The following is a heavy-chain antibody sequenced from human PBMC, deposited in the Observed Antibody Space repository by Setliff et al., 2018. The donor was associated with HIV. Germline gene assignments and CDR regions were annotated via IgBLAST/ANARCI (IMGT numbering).Heavy chain of an antibody. CDR1: GFTFSSYA. CDR3: ARDRVAAAGEAYYYYYMDV. D-gene: IGHD6-13*01. V-gene: IGHV3-30*07. CDR2: ISYDGNNK. J-gene: IGHJ6*03. Sequence: GGSLRLSCAASGFTFSSYAMHWARQAPGKGLEWVAIISYDGNNKYYADSVKGRFTISRDNAQNSLYLQMNSLRAEDTAVYYCARDRVAAAGEAYYYYYMDVWGKGTTVTVSS.